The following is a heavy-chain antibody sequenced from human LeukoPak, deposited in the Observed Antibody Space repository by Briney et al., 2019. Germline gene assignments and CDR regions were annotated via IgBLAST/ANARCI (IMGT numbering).Heavy chain of an antibody. CDR1: GGSISSSSYY. CDR3: ARDRPYCSGGSCYFSAQDPTIDY. V-gene: IGHV4-39*07. D-gene: IGHD2-15*01. Sequence: SETLSLTCSVSGGSISSSSYYWGWIRQPQGKGLAWIRSIYYSGSTYYNPSLKSRVTISVDTSKNQFSLKLSSVTAADTAVYYCARDRPYCSGGSCYFSAQDPTIDYWGLRTLVTVSS. J-gene: IGHJ4*02. CDR2: IYYSGST.